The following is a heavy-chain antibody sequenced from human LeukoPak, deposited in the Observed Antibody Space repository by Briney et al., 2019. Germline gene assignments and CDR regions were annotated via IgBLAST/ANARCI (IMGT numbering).Heavy chain of an antibody. Sequence: SETLSLTCTVSGGSISSYYWSWIRQPPGKGLEWIGYIYYSGSTNYNPSLKSRVTISVDTSKNQFSLKLSSVTAADTAVYYCARDRYDFWSGDYYYYYGMDVWGQGTTATVSS. CDR3: ARDRYDFWSGDYYYYYGMDV. CDR1: GGSISSYY. V-gene: IGHV4-59*01. D-gene: IGHD3-3*01. CDR2: IYYSGST. J-gene: IGHJ6*02.